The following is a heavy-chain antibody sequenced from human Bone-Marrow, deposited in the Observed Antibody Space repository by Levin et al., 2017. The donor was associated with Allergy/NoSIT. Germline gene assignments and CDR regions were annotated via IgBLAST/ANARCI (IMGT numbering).Heavy chain of an antibody. CDR1: GYTFSNYA. V-gene: IGHV7-4-1*02. J-gene: IGHJ4*02. CDR2: INTNTGTP. D-gene: IGHD3-10*01. CDR3: AREGDDYDGSGGFYRPLGY. Sequence: ASVKVSCKASGYTFSNYALNWVRQAPGQGLEWMGWINTNTGTPTYAQGFTGRFVFSSDTSVSTAFLQFSSLKTGDTAVYFCAREGDDYDGSGGFYRPLGYWGQGALVTVSS.